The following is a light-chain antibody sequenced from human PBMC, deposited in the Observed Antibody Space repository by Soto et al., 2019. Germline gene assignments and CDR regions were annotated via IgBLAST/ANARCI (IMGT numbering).Light chain of an antibody. CDR3: QQSYRFPKT. CDR1: RDISNS. V-gene: IGKV1-12*01. CDR2: GAS. Sequence: IKMYQSPSSVSAYVGDRLTITCRASRDISNSLAWYQQTPGKAPKLLLRGASSLHRGVPSRFSGGGAGTEFTLTIISLQPEDFATYYCQQSYRFPKTCGRGTRWIS. J-gene: IGKJ1*01.